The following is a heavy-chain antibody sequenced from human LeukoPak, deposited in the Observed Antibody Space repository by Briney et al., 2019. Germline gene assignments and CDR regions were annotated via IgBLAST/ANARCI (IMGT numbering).Heavy chain of an antibody. CDR2: IKKDGTET. CDR3: ARWVTGGAFDI. J-gene: IGHJ3*02. V-gene: IGHV3-7*01. CDR1: GFPFSGYW. D-gene: IGHD1-14*01. Sequence: GGPLRLSCAPSGFPFSGYWMTWVRQAPGKGLEWVASIKKDGTETYYVDSMKDRFTISRDNAKSLLFLQMNSLRAEDTALYYCARWVTGGAFDIWGQGTMVTVSS.